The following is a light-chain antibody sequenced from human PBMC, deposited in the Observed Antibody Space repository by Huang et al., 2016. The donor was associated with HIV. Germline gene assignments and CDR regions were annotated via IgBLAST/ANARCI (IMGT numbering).Light chain of an antibody. V-gene: IGKV3-20*01. CDR3: QQYDSSPWT. Sequence: EIVLTQSPGTLSLSPGERATLCCRASQSVSSTYLAWYQQKPGQAPRLLFYGASSRATGIPDRFSGSGSGTDFTLTISRLEPEDLAVYYCQQYDSSPWTFGQGTKVEIK. CDR2: GAS. CDR1: QSVSSTY. J-gene: IGKJ1*01.